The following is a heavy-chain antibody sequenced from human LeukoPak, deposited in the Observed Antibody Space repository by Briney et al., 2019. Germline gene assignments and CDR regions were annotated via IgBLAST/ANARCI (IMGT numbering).Heavy chain of an antibody. Sequence: ASVMVSCKASGYTFTSYGISWVRQAPGQGLEWMGWISAYNGNTNYAQKLQGRVTMTTDTSTSTAYMELRSLRSDDTAVYYCARDPGYCSSTSCSLDAFDIWGQGTMVTVSS. CDR2: ISAYNGNT. CDR1: GYTFTSYG. V-gene: IGHV1-18*01. J-gene: IGHJ3*02. D-gene: IGHD2-2*01. CDR3: ARDPGYCSSTSCSLDAFDI.